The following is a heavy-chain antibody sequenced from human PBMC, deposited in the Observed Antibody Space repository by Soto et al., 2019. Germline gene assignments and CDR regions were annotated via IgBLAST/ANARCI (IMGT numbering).Heavy chain of an antibody. V-gene: IGHV1-18*01. Sequence: QVQLVQSGAEVKKPGASVKVSCKASGYTFTSYGISWVRQAPGQGLEWMGWISAYNGNTNYAQKLQGRVTMTTATSTSTAYMELRSLRSDDTAVYYCARRGLGYCSGGSCPAFDIWGQGTMVTVSS. CDR1: GYTFTSYG. J-gene: IGHJ3*02. CDR2: ISAYNGNT. CDR3: ARRGLGYCSGGSCPAFDI. D-gene: IGHD2-15*01.